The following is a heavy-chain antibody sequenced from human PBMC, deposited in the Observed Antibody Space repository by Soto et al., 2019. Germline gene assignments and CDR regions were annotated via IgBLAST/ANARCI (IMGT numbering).Heavy chain of an antibody. D-gene: IGHD2-15*01. Sequence: QVQPVESGGGVVQPGRSLRLSCAASGFTFSSYGMHWVRQAPGKGLEWVAVIWYDGSNKYYADSVKGRFTISRDNSKNTLYLQMNSLRAEDTAVYYCARDGGYCSGGSCYLSYGMDVWGQGTTVTVSS. V-gene: IGHV3-33*01. J-gene: IGHJ6*02. CDR3: ARDGGYCSGGSCYLSYGMDV. CDR1: GFTFSSYG. CDR2: IWYDGSNK.